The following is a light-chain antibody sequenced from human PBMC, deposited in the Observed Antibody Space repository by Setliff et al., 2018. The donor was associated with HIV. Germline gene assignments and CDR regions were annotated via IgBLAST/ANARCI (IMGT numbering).Light chain of an antibody. CDR3: CSYAGTDTYI. CDR1: TSDVAVYNY. J-gene: IGLJ1*01. V-gene: IGLV2-11*01. Sequence: QSVLTQPRSVSGSPGQSVTISCTGSTSDVAVYNYVSWYQQHPGTAPKLVIYDVAKRPSGVPDRFSGSKSGDTASLTISGLQSEDEADYYCCSYAGTDTYIFGTGTKVTVL. CDR2: DVA.